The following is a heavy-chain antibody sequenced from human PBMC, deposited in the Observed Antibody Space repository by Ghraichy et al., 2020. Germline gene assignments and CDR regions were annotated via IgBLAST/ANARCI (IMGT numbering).Heavy chain of an antibody. CDR1: GGSIISYY. Sequence: SETSLTCTVSGGSIISYYWSWIRQPPGKGLEWIGYIYYSGSTNYNPSLQSRVTISVDTSKNQFSLKLSSVTAADTAVYYCARGGFGIVIDPWGQGTLVTVSS. CDR3: ARGGFGIVIDP. D-gene: IGHD2-21*01. J-gene: IGHJ5*02. V-gene: IGHV4-59*01. CDR2: IYYSGST.